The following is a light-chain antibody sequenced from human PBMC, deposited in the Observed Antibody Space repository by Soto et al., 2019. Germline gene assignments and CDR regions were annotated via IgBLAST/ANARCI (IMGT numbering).Light chain of an antibody. CDR1: QDISNY. CDR3: QQYDNPPHP. CDR2: DAS. Sequence: DIQMTQSPSSLSASVGDRVTITCQASQDISNYLNWYQQKPGKAPKLLIYDASNLETGVPSRFSGSGSGTDFTFTITILQPEHIATYYCQQYDNPPHPFGGGTTVEIQ. V-gene: IGKV1-33*01. J-gene: IGKJ4*01.